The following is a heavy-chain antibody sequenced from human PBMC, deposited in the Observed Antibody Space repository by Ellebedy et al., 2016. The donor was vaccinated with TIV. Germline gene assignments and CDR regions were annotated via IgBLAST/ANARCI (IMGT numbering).Heavy chain of an antibody. V-gene: IGHV3-74*01. J-gene: IGHJ4*01. Sequence: PGGSLRLSCAASRFTFSNYWMHWVRQAPGKGPVWVSRINIDGSSTSYADYVKGRFTISRDNAKNTLYLQMNSLKAEDTAMYYCSTLRDTWYWGHGTLVTVSS. CDR3: STLRDTWY. CDR1: RFTFSNYW. CDR2: INIDGSST.